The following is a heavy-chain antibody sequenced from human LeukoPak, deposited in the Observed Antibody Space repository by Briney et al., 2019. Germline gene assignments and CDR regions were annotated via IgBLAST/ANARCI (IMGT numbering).Heavy chain of an antibody. Sequence: ASVKVSCKASGYTFRNYGISWVRQAPGQGLEWMGWISAYYGDTHYAQKLQGRITMTTDTSTSTAYMELRSLRSDDTAVYYCARDPSNTSGYQIYFDYWGQGTLVTVSS. CDR3: ARDPSNTSGYQIYFDY. V-gene: IGHV1-18*01. D-gene: IGHD3-3*01. CDR2: ISAYYGDT. J-gene: IGHJ4*02. CDR1: GYTFRNYG.